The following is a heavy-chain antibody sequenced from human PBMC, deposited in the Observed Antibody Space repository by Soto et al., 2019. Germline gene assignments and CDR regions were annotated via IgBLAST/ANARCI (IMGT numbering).Heavy chain of an antibody. J-gene: IGHJ6*02. D-gene: IGHD6-6*01. CDR2: ISTDNGRT. CDR1: GYTLSNNG. V-gene: IGHV1-18*04. Sequence: QVQLVQSGPEMKKPGASVRVSCKVSGYTLSNNGLSCVRQAPGQRFEWLGWISTDNGRTNYAQKFRGRVSMTTDTSTGTAYMELTNLRSDDTAVYYCVRDDGGLVRYYYHGWDVWGQGTTVTVTS. CDR3: VRDDGGLVRYYYHGWDV.